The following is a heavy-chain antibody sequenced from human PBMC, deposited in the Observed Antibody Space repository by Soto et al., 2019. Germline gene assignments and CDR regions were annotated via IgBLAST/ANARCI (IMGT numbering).Heavy chain of an antibody. J-gene: IGHJ4*02. CDR2: ISAYNGNT. V-gene: IGHV1-18*01. CDR1: GYTFTSYG. Sequence: VASVKVSCKASGYTFTSYGISWVRQAPGQGLEWMGWISAYNGNTNYTQKLQGRVTMTRDTSTSTVYMELSSLRSEDTAVYYCARAWGIAAAIDYWGQGTLVTVAS. D-gene: IGHD6-13*01. CDR3: ARAWGIAAAIDY.